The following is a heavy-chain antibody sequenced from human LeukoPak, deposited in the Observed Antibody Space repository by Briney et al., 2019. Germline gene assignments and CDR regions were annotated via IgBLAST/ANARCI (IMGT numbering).Heavy chain of an antibody. J-gene: IGHJ4*02. D-gene: IGHD5-18*01. CDR2: ISGSGGST. V-gene: IGHV3-23*01. CDR1: GFTFSSYA. CDR3: AKALGDSYGYADY. Sequence: AGGSLRLSCAASGFTFSSYAMSWVRQAPGKGLEWVSAISGSGGSTYYADSVKGRFTISRDNSKNTLYLQMNSLRAEDTAVYYCAKALGDSYGYADYWGQGTLVTVSS.